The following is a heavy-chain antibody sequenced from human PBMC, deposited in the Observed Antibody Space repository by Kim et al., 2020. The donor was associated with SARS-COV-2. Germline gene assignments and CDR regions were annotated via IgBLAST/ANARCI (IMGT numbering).Heavy chain of an antibody. CDR3: ARALGYSRGXVRADY. CDR1: GGSFSGYY. V-gene: IGHV4-34*01. CDR2: INHSGST. Sequence: SETLSLTCAVYGGSFSGYYWSWIRQPPGXGXEWXGEINHSGSTNYNPSLKSRVTISVDRSKNQFSLKLTSVTAADTSVYYCARALGYSRGXVRADYWGQGXXVTVSS. D-gene: IGHD5-18*01. J-gene: IGHJ4*02.